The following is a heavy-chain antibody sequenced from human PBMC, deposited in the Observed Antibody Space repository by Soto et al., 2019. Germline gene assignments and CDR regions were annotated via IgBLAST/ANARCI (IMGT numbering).Heavy chain of an antibody. CDR3: ARQGIAANFDY. D-gene: IGHD6-13*01. CDR1: GGSISSYY. CDR2: IYYSGST. J-gene: IGHJ4*02. Sequence: QVQLQESGPGLVKPSETLSLTCTVSGGSISSYYWSWIRQPPGKGLEWIGYIYYSGSTNYNPSLKSRVTISVDTSKNQFSLKLSSVTAADTAVYYCARQGIAANFDYWGQGTLVTVSS. V-gene: IGHV4-59*08.